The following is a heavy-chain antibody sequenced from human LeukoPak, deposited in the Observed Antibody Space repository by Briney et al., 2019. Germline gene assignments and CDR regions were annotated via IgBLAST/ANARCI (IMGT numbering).Heavy chain of an antibody. Sequence: GGSLRLSCEASGFAFSRYPMHWVRQAPDKGLEWVAIISYDGDTKYYEDSVKGRFTISRDNSKDMLYLQMNSLRPEDTAVYYCARDGKRATTGTWELYYFDYWGQGTPVTVSS. CDR1: GFAFSRYP. CDR3: ARDGKRATTGTWELYYFDY. CDR2: ISYDGDTK. V-gene: IGHV3-30-3*01. J-gene: IGHJ4*02. D-gene: IGHD6-13*01.